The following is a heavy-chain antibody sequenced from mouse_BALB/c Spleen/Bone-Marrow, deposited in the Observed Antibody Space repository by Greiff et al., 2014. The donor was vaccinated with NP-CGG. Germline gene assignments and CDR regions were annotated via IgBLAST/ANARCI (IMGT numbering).Heavy chain of an antibody. CDR1: GFTFSDFY. CDR3: ARSGERYGAMDY. J-gene: IGHJ4*01. D-gene: IGHD1-1*02. Sequence: VQLKESGGGLVKPGGSLKLSCAASGFTFSDFYMFWFRQTPEKRLEWVATISDGGTYTYYPDSVKGRFTISRDNAKNNLCLQMSSLKSEDTAIYYCARSGERYGAMDYWGQGTSVTVSS. V-gene: IGHV5-4*02. CDR2: ISDGGTYT.